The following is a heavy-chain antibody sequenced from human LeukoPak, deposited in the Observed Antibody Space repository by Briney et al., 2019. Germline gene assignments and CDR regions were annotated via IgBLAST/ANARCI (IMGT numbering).Heavy chain of an antibody. Sequence: NASETLSLTCAVYGGSFSGYYWSWIRQPPGKGLEWIGEINHSGSTNYNPSLKSRVTISVDTSKNQFSLKLSSVTAADTAVYYCARGWKTTVIRGILLYDYWGQGTLVTVSS. J-gene: IGHJ4*02. CDR3: ARGWKTTVIRGILLYDY. D-gene: IGHD4-17*01. CDR1: GGSFSGYY. V-gene: IGHV4-34*01. CDR2: INHSGST.